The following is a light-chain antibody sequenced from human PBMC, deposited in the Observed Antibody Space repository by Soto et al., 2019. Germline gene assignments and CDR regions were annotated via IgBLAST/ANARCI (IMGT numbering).Light chain of an antibody. J-gene: IGKJ4*01. Sequence: EIVLTQSPATLSLSPGERATLSCRASQSVYNYLGWYQRKPGQAPRLLIYDASNRATGIPARFSGSGSGTDFTLTISSLEPEDFEVYYCQQRSNWPLTLGGGTKVDIK. V-gene: IGKV3-11*01. CDR1: QSVYNY. CDR3: QQRSNWPLT. CDR2: DAS.